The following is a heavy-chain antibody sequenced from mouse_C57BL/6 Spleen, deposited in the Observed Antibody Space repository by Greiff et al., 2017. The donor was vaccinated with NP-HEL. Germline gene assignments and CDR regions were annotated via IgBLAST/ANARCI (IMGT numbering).Heavy chain of an antibody. CDR1: GYPFTSSW. Sequence: LVESGAELAQPWASVKLSCKASGYPFTSSWLHWGKQRPGQGLEWIGYINPCSGYTKYNQKFKDKATLTADKSSSTAYMQLSSLTYEDSAVYYCARTLYDGYVFDYWGKGTTLTVSS. CDR2: INPCSGYT. J-gene: IGHJ2*01. CDR3: ARTLYDGYVFDY. D-gene: IGHD2-3*01. V-gene: IGHV1-7*01.